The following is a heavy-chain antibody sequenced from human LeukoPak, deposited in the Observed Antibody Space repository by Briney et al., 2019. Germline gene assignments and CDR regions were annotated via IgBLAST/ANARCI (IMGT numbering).Heavy chain of an antibody. CDR2: ISYDGSNK. V-gene: IGHV3-30*03. J-gene: IGHJ4*02. D-gene: IGHD3-22*01. CDR1: EFTFSSYG. Sequence: SLRLSCAASEFTFSSYGMHWVRQAPGKGLEWVAVISYDGSNKYYADSVKGRFTISRDNSKNTLYLQMNSLRAEDTAVYYCARNSDYYDSSGYLDYWGQGTLVTVSS. CDR3: ARNSDYYDSSGYLDY.